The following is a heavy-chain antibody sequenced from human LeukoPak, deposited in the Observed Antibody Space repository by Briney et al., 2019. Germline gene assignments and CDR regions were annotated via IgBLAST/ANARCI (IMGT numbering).Heavy chain of an antibody. V-gene: IGHV4-61*08. J-gene: IGHJ4*02. CDR1: GGSISSGGYY. D-gene: IGHD4-17*01. CDR3: AREAYGDLHYFDS. Sequence: SQTLSLTCTVSGGSISSGGYYWSWIRQPPGKGLEWIGYINYSGNTNSNASLKSRVTISVDTSKNQFSLKLSSVTAADTAVYYCAREAYGDLHYFDSWGQGTLVTVSS. CDR2: INYSGNT.